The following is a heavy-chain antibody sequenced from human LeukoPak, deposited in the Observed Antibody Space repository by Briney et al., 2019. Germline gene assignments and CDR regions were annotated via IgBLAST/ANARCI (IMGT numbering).Heavy chain of an antibody. J-gene: IGHJ4*02. CDR1: GFSISKYW. V-gene: IGHV3-74*03. D-gene: IGHD1-14*01. Sequence: QPGGSLRLSCAVSGFSISKYWMDWVRHAPGKGPVWVSHLNGDGRKTYPDSVKGRFTISRDNAKNTLYLQMDSLRAEDTAVYYCVRGNNGIDYWGQGTLVTVSS. CDR2: LNGDGRKT. CDR3: VRGNNGIDY.